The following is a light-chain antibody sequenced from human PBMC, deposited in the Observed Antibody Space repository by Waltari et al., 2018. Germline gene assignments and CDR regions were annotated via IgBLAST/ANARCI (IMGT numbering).Light chain of an antibody. CDR1: QSVLYTSNNKNY. J-gene: IGKJ2*01. V-gene: IGKV4-1*01. CDR2: WAA. Sequence: DIVMTQSPDSLAVSLGETATINCKSSQSVLYTSNNKNYLGWYQHKPGRPPKLRFYWAATRESGVPDRFSAGGSGTDFTLTISSLQAEDVAIYYCQQYYKSRTFGQGTKLEIK. CDR3: QQYYKSRT.